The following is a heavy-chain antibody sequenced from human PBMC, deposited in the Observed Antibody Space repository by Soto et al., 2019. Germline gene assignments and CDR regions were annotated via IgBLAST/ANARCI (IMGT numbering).Heavy chain of an antibody. CDR3: ARGGGVGVAGSAAFDM. CDR1: GYPVTAYY. J-gene: IGHJ3*02. D-gene: IGHD3-3*01. CDR2: LNPATGGA. Sequence: QLHLVQSGAVVKKPGASVTVSCSASGYPVTAYYMHWVRQAPGRGLEWMGGLNPATGGAKYTQTFQGRVTLARGTSPSSVFMELGGRPSGDPAVFYCARGGGVGVAGSAAFDMWGQGTLVTVSS. V-gene: IGHV1-2*02.